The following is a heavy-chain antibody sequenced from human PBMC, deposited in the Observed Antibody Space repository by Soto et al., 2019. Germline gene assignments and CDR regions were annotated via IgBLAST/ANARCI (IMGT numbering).Heavy chain of an antibody. Sequence: QVQLQESGPGLVKPSETLSLTCTVSGGSISSYYWSWIRQPPGKGLEWIGYIYYSGSTNYNPSLNSRVSISVDTSKNQFSRKLSSVTATDTAVYYCARDTSVVTGAFDIWGQGTMVTVSS. CDR2: IYYSGST. CDR3: ARDTSVVTGAFDI. V-gene: IGHV4-59*01. D-gene: IGHD2-15*01. J-gene: IGHJ3*02. CDR1: GGSISSYY.